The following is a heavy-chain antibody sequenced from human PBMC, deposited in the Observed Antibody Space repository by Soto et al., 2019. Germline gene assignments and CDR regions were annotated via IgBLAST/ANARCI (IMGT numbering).Heavy chain of an antibody. CDR3: AREGGYCSGGGCYSGDYFDY. CDR2: IYYSGST. J-gene: IGHJ4*02. CDR1: GGSISSGGYY. D-gene: IGHD2-15*01. V-gene: IGHV4-31*03. Sequence: SETLSLTCTVSGGSISSGGYYWSWIRQHPGKGLEWIGYIYYSGSTYYNPSLKSRVTISVDTSKNQFSLKLSSVTAADTAVYYCAREGGYCSGGGCYSGDYFDYWGQGTLVTVSS.